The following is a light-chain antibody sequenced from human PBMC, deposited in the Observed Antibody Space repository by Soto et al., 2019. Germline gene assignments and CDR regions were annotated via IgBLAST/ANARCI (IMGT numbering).Light chain of an antibody. Sequence: QSALTQPASVSGSPGQSIAISCTGTSSDIGSYNFVSWYQQRPGRAPKLMIFEATKRPSGVPPRFSGSKSGNTASLTFSGLQAEDEADYYCCSYAGTSSWVFGGGTKLTVL. J-gene: IGLJ3*02. CDR3: CSYAGTSSWV. CDR2: EAT. CDR1: SSDIGSYNF. V-gene: IGLV2-23*01.